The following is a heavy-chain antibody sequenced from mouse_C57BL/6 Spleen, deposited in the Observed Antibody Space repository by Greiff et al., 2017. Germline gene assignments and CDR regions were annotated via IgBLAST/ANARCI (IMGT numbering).Heavy chain of an antibody. Sequence: QVQLQQSGAELVTPGASVKISCKASGYAFSSYWMNWVKQRPGKGLEWIGQIYPGYGDTNYNGKFKGQATLTAGKSSSTAYMQLSSLTSEYSAVYFCASSPLPGDFDYWGQGTTLTGSS. V-gene: IGHV1-80*01. CDR1: GYAFSSYW. J-gene: IGHJ2*01. CDR2: IYPGYGDT. CDR3: ASSPLPGDFDY. D-gene: IGHD6-1*01.